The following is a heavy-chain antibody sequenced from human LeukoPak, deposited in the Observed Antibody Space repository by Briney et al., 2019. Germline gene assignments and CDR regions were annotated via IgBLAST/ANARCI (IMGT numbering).Heavy chain of an antibody. CDR3: ARAGYGGNSVEYYYYMAV. CDR2: VYSTGST. Sequence: PSETQSLTCTVSGGSVSGYYWSWIRQPLGKGLEWIGNVYSTGSTNSNPSLKSRVTISIDTSRNQFSLNLSSVTAADTAIYYCARAGYGGNSVEYYYYMAVWGKGTTVIVSS. J-gene: IGHJ6*03. V-gene: IGHV4-59*02. D-gene: IGHD4-23*01. CDR1: GGSVSGYY.